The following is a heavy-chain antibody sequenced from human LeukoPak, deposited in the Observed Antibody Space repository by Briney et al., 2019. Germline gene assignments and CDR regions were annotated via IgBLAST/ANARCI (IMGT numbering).Heavy chain of an antibody. D-gene: IGHD2/OR15-2a*01. CDR1: GSTFSSYA. V-gene: IGHV3-23*01. J-gene: IGHJ1*01. Sequence: PSGSLTLSCAASGSTFSSYAMSWVRQAPGKGLEWVSAISGSGGSTNYAPSVKGRFTISRDNSKHTLYLKMNSLRAEDTAVYYCAKTLFYDRGHETFQHWGQGTLVTVSS. CDR2: ISGSGGST. CDR3: AKTLFYDRGHETFQH.